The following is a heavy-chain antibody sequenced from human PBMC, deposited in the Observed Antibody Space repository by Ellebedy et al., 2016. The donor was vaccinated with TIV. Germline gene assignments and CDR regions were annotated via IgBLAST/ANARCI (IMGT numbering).Heavy chain of an antibody. CDR2: IRDNGEST. J-gene: IGHJ4*02. CDR3: ASNQRSYGSGGYFAY. Sequence: GESLKISCAASGFTFSNSAMSWVRQTPGKGLEWVSAIRDNGESTYYANSVRGRFTISRDNSKNTLYLRMKNLRAEDTAIYYFASNQRSYGSGGYFAYWGQGTLVTVSS. V-gene: IGHV3-23*01. CDR1: GFTFSNSA. D-gene: IGHD3-10*01.